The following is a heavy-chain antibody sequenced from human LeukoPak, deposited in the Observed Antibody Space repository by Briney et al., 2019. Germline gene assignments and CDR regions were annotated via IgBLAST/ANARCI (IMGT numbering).Heavy chain of an antibody. CDR1: GYTFTGYD. CDR2: INPNSGGT. V-gene: IGHV1-2*06. J-gene: IGHJ4*02. CDR3: ARDLNYASDY. Sequence: ASVKVSCKASGYTFTGYDMPWVRQAPGQGLEWMGRINPNSGGTNYAQKFQGRVTMTRDTSISIAYMELSRLRSDDTAVYYCARDLNYASDYWGQGTLVTVSS. D-gene: IGHD2-2*01.